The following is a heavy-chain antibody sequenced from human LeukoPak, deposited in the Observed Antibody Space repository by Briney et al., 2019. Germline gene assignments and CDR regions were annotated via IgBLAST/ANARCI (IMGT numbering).Heavy chain of an antibody. CDR3: ARVFRGDLIVVATYYMDV. CDR1: SGSLSSYY. V-gene: IGHV4-59*01. Sequence: SETLSLTCTVSSGSLSSYYWSWIRQPPGKGLEWIGYIYYSGSTNYNPSLKSRVTISVDTSKNQLSLKLSSVTAADTAVYYCARVFRGDLIVVATYYMDVWGKGSTVTVSS. D-gene: IGHD3-22*01. CDR2: IYYSGST. J-gene: IGHJ6*03.